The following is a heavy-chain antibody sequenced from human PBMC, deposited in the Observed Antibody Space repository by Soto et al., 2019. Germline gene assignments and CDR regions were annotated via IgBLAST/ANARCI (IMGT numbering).Heavy chain of an antibody. CDR1: WDSVSSNSAA. CDR3: ARTPYSSSSGGNWFDP. J-gene: IGHJ5*02. Sequence: SQTLSLTCAISWDSVSSNSAAWNWIRQSPSRGLERLGRTYYRSKWYNDYAVSVKSRITINPDTSKNQFSLQLNSVTPEDTAVYYCARTPYSSSSGGNWFDPWGQGTLVTVLL. V-gene: IGHV6-1*01. CDR2: TYYRSKWYN. D-gene: IGHD6-6*01.